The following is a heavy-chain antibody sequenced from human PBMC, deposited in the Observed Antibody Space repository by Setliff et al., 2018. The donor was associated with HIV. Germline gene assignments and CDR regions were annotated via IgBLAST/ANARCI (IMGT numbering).Heavy chain of an antibody. J-gene: IGHJ6*02. CDR1: GFTFSSYA. D-gene: IGHD6-13*01. CDR2: ISYDGSNK. V-gene: IGHV3-30*04. Sequence: GGSLRLSCAASGFTFSSYAMHWVRQAPGKGLEWVAVISYDGSNKYYADSVKGRFTISRDNSKNTLSLQVNSLRPEDTAAYYCARDCRVGWVFTYGMDVWGQGTLVTVSS. CDR3: ARDCRVGWVFTYGMDV.